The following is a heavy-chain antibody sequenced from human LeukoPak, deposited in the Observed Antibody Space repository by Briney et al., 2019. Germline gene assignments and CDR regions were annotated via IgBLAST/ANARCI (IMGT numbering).Heavy chain of an antibody. V-gene: IGHV4-59*01. J-gene: IGHJ5*02. D-gene: IGHD5-18*01. CDR3: ARLQGGYSYGLVFGWFDP. Sequence: SETLSLTCTVSGGSISSYYWSWIRQPPGKGLEWIGYIYNSGSTNYNPSLKSRVSISVDTSKNQFSLKLSSVTAADTAVYYCARLQGGYSYGLVFGWFDPWGQGTLVTVSS. CDR2: IYNSGST. CDR1: GGSISSYY.